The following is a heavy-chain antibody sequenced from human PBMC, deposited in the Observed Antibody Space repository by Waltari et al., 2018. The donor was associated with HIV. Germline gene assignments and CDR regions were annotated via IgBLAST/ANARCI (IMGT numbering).Heavy chain of an antibody. Sequence: EALLLESGGDLVRPGGSLRLSCVASEFTFNHYALSWVRQAPGKGLEWVSSISGSGGTTYYADSVKGRFTVSRDNSKNTMYLQMNSLRAGDTAIYYCAKSYGDYLRRYFFDYWGQGTLVTVSS. J-gene: IGHJ4*02. D-gene: IGHD4-17*01. CDR1: EFTFNHYA. CDR3: AKSYGDYLRRYFFDY. CDR2: ISGSGGTT. V-gene: IGHV3-23*01.